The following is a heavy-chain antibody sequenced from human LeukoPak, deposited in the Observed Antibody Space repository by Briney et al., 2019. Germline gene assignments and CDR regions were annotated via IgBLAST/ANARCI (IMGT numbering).Heavy chain of an antibody. CDR1: GGSISSSSYY. V-gene: IGHV4-39*02. J-gene: IGHJ4*02. CDR2: IYYSGST. Sequence: SETLSLTCTVSGGSISSSSYYWGWIRQPPGKGLEWIGSIYYSGSTYYNPSLKSRVTISVDTSKNQFSLKLSSVTAADTAVYYCARDPRYSSSWYEDYWGQGTLVTVSS. D-gene: IGHD6-13*01. CDR3: ARDPRYSSSWYEDY.